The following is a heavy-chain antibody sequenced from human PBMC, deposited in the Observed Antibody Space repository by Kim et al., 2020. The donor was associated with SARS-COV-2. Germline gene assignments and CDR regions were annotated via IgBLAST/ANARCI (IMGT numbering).Heavy chain of an antibody. V-gene: IGHV3-48*02. CDR3: APEEHCYYYYYGMDV. Sequence: GGSLRLSCAASGFTFSSYSMNWVRQAPGKGLEWVSYISSSSSTIYYADSVKGRFTISRDNAKNTLYLQMNSLRDEDTAVYYCAPEEHCYYYYYGMDVWGQGTTVTVSS. CDR1: GFTFSSYS. J-gene: IGHJ6*02. CDR2: ISSSSSTI.